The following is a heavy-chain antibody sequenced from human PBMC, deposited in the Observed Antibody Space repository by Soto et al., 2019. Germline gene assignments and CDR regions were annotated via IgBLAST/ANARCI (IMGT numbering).Heavy chain of an antibody. Sequence: PGGSLRLSCAASGFTVSSNYMSWVRQAPGKGLEWVSVIYSGGSTYYADSVKGRFTISRDNSKNTLYLQMNSLRAEDTAVYYCARGLYVYYHYHMAVWGKGTTVTVSS. CDR3: ARGLYVYYHYHMAV. J-gene: IGHJ6*03. V-gene: IGHV3-66*01. D-gene: IGHD3-16*01. CDR1: GFTVSSNY. CDR2: IYSGGST.